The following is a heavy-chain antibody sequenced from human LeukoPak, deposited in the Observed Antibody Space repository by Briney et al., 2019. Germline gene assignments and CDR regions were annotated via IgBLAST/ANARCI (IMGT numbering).Heavy chain of an antibody. Sequence: GASVKVSCKASGYTFTSYGISWVRQAPGQGLEWMGWISAYNGNTNYAQKLQGRVTMTTDTSTSTAYTELRSLRSDDTAVYYCARDGGDYYDSLHYWGQGTLVTVSS. J-gene: IGHJ4*02. V-gene: IGHV1-18*01. D-gene: IGHD3-22*01. CDR1: GYTFTSYG. CDR3: ARDGGDYYDSLHY. CDR2: ISAYNGNT.